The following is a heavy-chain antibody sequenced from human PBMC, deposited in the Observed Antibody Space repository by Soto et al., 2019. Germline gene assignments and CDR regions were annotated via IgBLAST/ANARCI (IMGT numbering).Heavy chain of an antibody. Sequence: SETLSLTCAVSGASLTTGGFSWAWLRQPPGGGREGIVHVCHRATTQSNPSLKGRVTITVDTSSSLFTQRISFLTDENTAEYCATSGPAAPLSLLYFDIWGQGTPVTVSS. D-gene: IGHD2-2*01. CDR1: GASLTTGGFS. CDR3: TSGPAAPLSLLYFDI. J-gene: IGHJ4*01. V-gene: IGHV4-30-2*01. CDR2: VCHRATT.